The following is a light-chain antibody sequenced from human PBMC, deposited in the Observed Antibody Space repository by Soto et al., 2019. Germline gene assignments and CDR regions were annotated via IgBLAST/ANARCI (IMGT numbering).Light chain of an antibody. Sequence: QSALTQSASVSGSPGQSITISCTGTSSDVAGYNYVSWYQHHPGKVPKPLIFDVSNRPSGVSSRFSGSKSGNTASLTISGLQAEDEDDYYCNSYRSGSTLCVFGTGTKVTVL. CDR1: SSDVAGYNY. V-gene: IGLV2-14*03. J-gene: IGLJ1*01. CDR3: NSYRSGSTLCV. CDR2: DVS.